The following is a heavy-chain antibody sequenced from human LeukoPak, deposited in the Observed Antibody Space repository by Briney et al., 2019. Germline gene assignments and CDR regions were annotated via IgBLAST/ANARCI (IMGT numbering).Heavy chain of an antibody. V-gene: IGHV4-59*08. J-gene: IGHJ2*01. Sequence: PWETLSLTCTVSVSSLIWCYWSWIRQPRGKLLECFGYIYYSGATNYTPSLKSRVTISVDTSKNQFSLRLSSVTAADTAVYYCARPRGRGEPGYFDLWGRGTLVTVSS. CDR3: ARPRGRGEPGYFDL. CDR2: IYYSGAT. CDR1: VSSLIWCY.